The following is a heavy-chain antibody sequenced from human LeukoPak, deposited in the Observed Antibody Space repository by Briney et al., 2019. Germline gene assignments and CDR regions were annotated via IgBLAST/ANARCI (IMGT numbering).Heavy chain of an antibody. Sequence: SETLSLTCTVSGGSISSYYWSWIRQPPGEGLEWIGYIYYSGSTNYNPSLKSRVTISVDTSKNQFSLKLSSVTAADTAVYYCARYSSSGWFDPWGQGTLVTVSS. CDR3: ARYSSSGWFDP. CDR2: IYYSGST. D-gene: IGHD6-6*01. CDR1: GGSISSYY. J-gene: IGHJ5*02. V-gene: IGHV4-59*01.